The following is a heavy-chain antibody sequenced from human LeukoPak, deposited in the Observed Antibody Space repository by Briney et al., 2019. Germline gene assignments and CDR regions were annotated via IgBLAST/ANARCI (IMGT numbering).Heavy chain of an antibody. D-gene: IGHD4-17*01. J-gene: IGHJ4*02. V-gene: IGHV3-73*01. Sequence: GGSLKLSCAASGFTFSGSAMHWVRQSLGKGLEWVGRIRSKANDHATAYAASVRGRFTISRDDSKNTAYLQMNSLKTEDTAVYYCTRRLMTTVNDYWGQGTLVTVSS. CDR3: TRRLMTTVNDY. CDR2: IRSKANDHAT. CDR1: GFTFSGSA.